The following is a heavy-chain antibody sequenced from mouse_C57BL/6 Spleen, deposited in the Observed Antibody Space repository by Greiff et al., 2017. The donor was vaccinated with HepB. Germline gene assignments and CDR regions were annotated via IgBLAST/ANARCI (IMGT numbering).Heavy chain of an antibody. V-gene: IGHV1-59*01. D-gene: IGHD2-5*01. Sequence: QVQLQQPGAELVRPGTSVKLSCKASGYTFTSYWMHWVKQRPGQGLERIGVIDPSDSYTNYNQKFKGKATLTVDTSSSTAYMQLSSLTSEDSAVYYCARSGYYSNFDYWGQGTTLTVSS. J-gene: IGHJ2*01. CDR1: GYTFTSYW. CDR2: IDPSDSYT. CDR3: ARSGYYSNFDY.